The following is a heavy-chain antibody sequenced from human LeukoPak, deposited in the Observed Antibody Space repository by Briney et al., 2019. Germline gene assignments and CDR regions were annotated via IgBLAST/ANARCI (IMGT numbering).Heavy chain of an antibody. CDR3: VAWGNSGNS. CDR2: MNGDGSQI. Sequence: GGSLRLSCAASGFTFSGHWMSWVRQAPAKGLEWVAHMNGDGSQIYYMDFVRGRFTISRDNAKNSLYLQMNGLRAEDTAVYYCVAWGNSGNSWGQGTMVIVSS. J-gene: IGHJ3*01. D-gene: IGHD1-26*01. V-gene: IGHV3-7*01. CDR1: GFTFSGHW.